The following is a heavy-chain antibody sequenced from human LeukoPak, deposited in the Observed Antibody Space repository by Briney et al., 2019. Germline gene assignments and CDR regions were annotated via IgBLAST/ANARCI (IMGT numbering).Heavy chain of an antibody. D-gene: IGHD3-22*01. V-gene: IGHV4-39*01. J-gene: IGHJ4*02. Sequence: SETLSLTCTVSGGSISSSSYYWGWIRQPPGKGLERIGSIYYSGSTYYNPSLKSRVTISVDTSKNQFSLKLSSVTAADTAVYYCARLNSSGYYLYLSFDYWGQGTLVTVSS. CDR3: ARLNSSGYYLYLSFDY. CDR2: IYYSGST. CDR1: GGSISSSSYY.